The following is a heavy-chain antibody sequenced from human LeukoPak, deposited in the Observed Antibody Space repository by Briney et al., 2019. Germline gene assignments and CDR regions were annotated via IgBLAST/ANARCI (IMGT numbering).Heavy chain of an antibody. Sequence: PGGSLRLSCAASGFTFSSYAMSWVRQAPGKGLEWVSAISGSGGSTYYADSVKGRFTISRDNSKNTLYLQMGSLRVDDMAVYYCATAAGSGYYDYWGQGTLVTVSS. D-gene: IGHD3-10*01. CDR3: ATAAGSGYYDY. J-gene: IGHJ4*02. CDR2: ISGSGGST. CDR1: GFTFSSYA. V-gene: IGHV3-23*01.